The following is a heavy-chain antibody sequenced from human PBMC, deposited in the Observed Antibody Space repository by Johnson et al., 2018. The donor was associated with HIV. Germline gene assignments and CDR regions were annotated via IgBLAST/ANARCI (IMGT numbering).Heavy chain of an antibody. CDR2: IYSGGST. CDR3: AKLSIFGVVETDGFDI. CDR1: GFTVSSNY. V-gene: IGHV3-66*02. J-gene: IGHJ3*02. D-gene: IGHD3-3*01. Sequence: VQLVESGGGLVQPGGSLRLSCAASGFTVSSNYMSWVRQAPGKGLEWVSVIYSGGSTYYAASVKGRLTISRDNSKTTLSLQRNSLRANDTAVYHCAKLSIFGVVETDGFDIWGQGTMVTVSS.